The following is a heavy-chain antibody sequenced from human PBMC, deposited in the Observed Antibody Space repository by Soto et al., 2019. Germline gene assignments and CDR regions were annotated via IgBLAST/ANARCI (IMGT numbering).Heavy chain of an antibody. J-gene: IGHJ5*02. CDR2: IIPIFGTA. D-gene: IGHD3-10*01. V-gene: IGHV1-69*05. CDR1: GGTFTNYA. CDR3: ARETSYGSGRERGNWFDP. Sequence: SVKVSCKASGGTFTNYAFSWVRQAPGQGLEWLGGIIPIFGTADYAQKLQGRVTMTTDTSTSTAYMELRSLRSDDTAVYYCARETSYGSGRERGNWFDPWGQGTLVTVSS.